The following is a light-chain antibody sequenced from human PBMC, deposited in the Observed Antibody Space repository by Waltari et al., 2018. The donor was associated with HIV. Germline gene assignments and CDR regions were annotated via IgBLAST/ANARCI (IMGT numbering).Light chain of an antibody. CDR2: LNSDGSH. Sequence: QLVLTQSPSASASLGASVKHTCTLSSGHSSYAIAWPQQQPEKGPRYLMKLNSDGSHSKGDGIPDRFSGTSSGAERYLTISSLQSEDEADYYCQTWGTGIVVFGGGTKLTVL. J-gene: IGLJ2*01. CDR1: SGHSSYA. V-gene: IGLV4-69*01. CDR3: QTWGTGIVV.